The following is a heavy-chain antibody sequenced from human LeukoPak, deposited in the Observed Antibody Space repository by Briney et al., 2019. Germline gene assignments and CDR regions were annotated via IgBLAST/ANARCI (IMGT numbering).Heavy chain of an antibody. V-gene: IGHV3-30*18. CDR2: ISYDGSNK. J-gene: IGHJ6*02. CDR3: AKGGSSSWYWNYYGMDV. Sequence: GGSLRLSCAASGFTLSSYGMHWVRQAPGKGLEWVAVISYDGSNKYYADSVKGRFTISRDNSKNTLYLQMNSLRAEDTAVYYCAKGGSSSWYWNYYGMDVWGQGTTVTVSS. D-gene: IGHD6-13*01. CDR1: GFTLSSYG.